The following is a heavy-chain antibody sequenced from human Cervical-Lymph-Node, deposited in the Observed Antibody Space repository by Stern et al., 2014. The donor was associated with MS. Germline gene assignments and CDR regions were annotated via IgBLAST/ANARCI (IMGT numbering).Heavy chain of an antibody. CDR1: GFTFTSSA. V-gene: IGHV1-58*01. J-gene: IGHJ4*02. CDR2: IVVGSGNT. Sequence: VQLVQSGPEVKKPGTSVKVSCKASGFTFTSSAVQWVRQARGQRLEWIGWIVVGSGNTNYAQKFQERVTITRDMSTSTAYMELSSLRSEDTAVYYCAAAGDDYGDSELFDYWGQGTLVTVSS. D-gene: IGHD4-17*01. CDR3: AAAGDDYGDSELFDY.